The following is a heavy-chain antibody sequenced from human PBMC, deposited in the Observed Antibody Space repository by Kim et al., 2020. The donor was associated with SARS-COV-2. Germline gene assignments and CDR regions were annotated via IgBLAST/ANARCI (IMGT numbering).Heavy chain of an antibody. CDR3: ATAERTGAEFDF. D-gene: IGHD1-1*01. Sequence: TRYSQRLQGRVTLTSDTSTSTAYMELGGMRSEDVAVYFCATAERTGAEFDFWGQGTLVTVSS. J-gene: IGHJ4*02. CDR2: T. V-gene: IGHV1-3*01.